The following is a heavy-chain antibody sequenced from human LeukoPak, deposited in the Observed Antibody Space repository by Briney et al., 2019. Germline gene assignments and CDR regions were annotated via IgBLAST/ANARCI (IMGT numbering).Heavy chain of an antibody. Sequence: PGASVKVSCKASGYTFTSYAMNWVRQAPGQGLEWMGWINTNTGNQTYAQGFTGRFAFSLDTSVSTAYLQISSLKAEDTAVYYCARDLGYCSGGSCYTNWFDPWGQGTLVTVSS. V-gene: IGHV7-4-1*02. CDR3: ARDLGYCSGGSCYTNWFDP. CDR1: GYTFTSYA. D-gene: IGHD2-15*01. J-gene: IGHJ5*02. CDR2: INTNTGNQ.